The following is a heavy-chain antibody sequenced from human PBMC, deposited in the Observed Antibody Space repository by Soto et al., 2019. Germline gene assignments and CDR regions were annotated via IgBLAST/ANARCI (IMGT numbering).Heavy chain of an antibody. Sequence: EVRLVESGGGLVQPGGSLRLSCAASGFTFSNYNMNWVRQAPGKGLEWVSYISGSSTTIDYADSVKGRFTISRDNAKNSLYLQMNSLRVEDTAVYYCARGRSHYYDTSGYSDYWGQGTLVTVSS. CDR3: ARGRSHYYDTSGYSDY. V-gene: IGHV3-48*01. J-gene: IGHJ4*02. CDR1: GFTFSNYN. CDR2: ISGSSTTI. D-gene: IGHD3-22*01.